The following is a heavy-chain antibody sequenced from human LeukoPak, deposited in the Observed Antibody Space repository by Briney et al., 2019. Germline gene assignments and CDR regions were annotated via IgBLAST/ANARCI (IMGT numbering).Heavy chain of an antibody. J-gene: IGHJ4*02. D-gene: IGHD5-18*01. CDR1: GFTFSSYA. V-gene: IGHV3-23*01. CDR2: ISGSGRST. CDR3: ATNVDTSDDY. Sequence: GGSLRLSCAASGFTFSSYAMSWVRQAPGKGLEWVSTISGSGRSTYYADSVKGRFTISRDNSKNTLYLQMNSLRAEDTALYYCATNVDTSDDYWGQGTLVTVSS.